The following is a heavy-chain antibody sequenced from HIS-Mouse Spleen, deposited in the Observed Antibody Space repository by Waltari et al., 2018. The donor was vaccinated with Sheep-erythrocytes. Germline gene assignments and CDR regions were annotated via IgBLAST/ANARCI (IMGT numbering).Heavy chain of an antibody. V-gene: IGHV3-53*01. D-gene: IGHD4-17*01. J-gene: IGHJ3*02. Sequence: EVQLVESGGGLIQPGGSLRLSCAASGFTVSSHYMSWVRQAPGKGLWGVSVIYSGGSTYYAGYVKGRFTISRDNSKNTLYLQMNSLRAEDTAVYYCARGHPDYGDYDAFDIWGQGTMVTVSS. CDR2: IYSGGST. CDR1: GFTVSSHY. CDR3: ARGHPDYGDYDAFDI.